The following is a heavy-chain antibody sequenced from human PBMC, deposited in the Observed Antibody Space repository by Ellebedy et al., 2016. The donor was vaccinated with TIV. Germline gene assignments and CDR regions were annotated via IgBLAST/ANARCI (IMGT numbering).Heavy chain of an antibody. CDR1: GGTFSSYA. V-gene: IGHV1-69*05. CDR3: ASQTTAYYFYGMDV. Sequence: SVKVSXXASGGTFSSYAISWVRQAPGQGLEWMGGIIPIFGTANYAQKFQGRVTMTRNTSISTAYMELSSLRSEDTAVYYCASQTTAYYFYGMDVWGQGTTVTVSS. CDR2: IIPIFGTA. J-gene: IGHJ6*02. D-gene: IGHD4-17*01.